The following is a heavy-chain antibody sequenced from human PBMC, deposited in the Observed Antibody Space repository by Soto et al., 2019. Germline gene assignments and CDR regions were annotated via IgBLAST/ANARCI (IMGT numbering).Heavy chain of an antibody. CDR2: ITYDESST. J-gene: IGHJ4*02. Sequence: EVQLVESGGGLVQPGGSLRLSCAASGFNFRNYWMHWVRQAPGKGLVWVSRITYDESSTDYADSVYGRFIISRDNAKNTVYMQMNRLRSEDTAVYYCARGGWGAYYLDTWGQGTLVTVSS. CDR3: ARGGWGAYYLDT. D-gene: IGHD1-26*01. V-gene: IGHV3-74*01. CDR1: GFNFRNYW.